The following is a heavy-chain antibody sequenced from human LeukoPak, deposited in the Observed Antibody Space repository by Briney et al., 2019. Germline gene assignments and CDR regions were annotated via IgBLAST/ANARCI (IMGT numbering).Heavy chain of an antibody. CDR1: GFTFSSYW. Sequence: GGSLRLSCAASGFTFSSYWMSWVRQAPGKGLEWVANIKQDGSGKYYVDSVKGRFTISRDNAKNSLYLQMNSLRAEDTAGYYCARDRRFFEWSPPGWFDPWGQGTLVTVSS. J-gene: IGHJ5*02. D-gene: IGHD3-3*01. CDR2: IKQDGSGK. CDR3: ARDRRFFEWSPPGWFDP. V-gene: IGHV3-7*05.